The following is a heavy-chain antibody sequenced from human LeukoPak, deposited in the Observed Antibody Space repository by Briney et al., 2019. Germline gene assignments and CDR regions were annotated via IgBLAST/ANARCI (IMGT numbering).Heavy chain of an antibody. D-gene: IGHD2-2*02. V-gene: IGHV1-69*02. J-gene: IGHJ5*02. Sequence: SVKVSCKASGGTFSSYTISWVRQAPGQGLEWMGRIIPILGIANYAQKSQGRVAITADKSTSTAYMELSSLRSEDTAVYYCARLAVVVPAAIWESGWFDPWGQGTLVTVSS. CDR3: ARLAVVVPAAIWESGWFDP. CDR2: IIPILGIA. CDR1: GGTFSSYT.